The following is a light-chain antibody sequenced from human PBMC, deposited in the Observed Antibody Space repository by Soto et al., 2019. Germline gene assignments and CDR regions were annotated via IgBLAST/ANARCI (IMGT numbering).Light chain of an antibody. CDR3: QQRSDCPIT. CDR2: AAS. CDR1: QSVSSY. J-gene: IGKJ4*01. Sequence: MVLTQSPATLSLSPGERATLSCRASQSVSSYLTCYQQKPGQAPSLLIYAASNRATGIPARFSGSGSGTDFTLPISSLEPEDSAVYYCQQRSDCPITSGGANKLQIQ. V-gene: IGKV3-11*01.